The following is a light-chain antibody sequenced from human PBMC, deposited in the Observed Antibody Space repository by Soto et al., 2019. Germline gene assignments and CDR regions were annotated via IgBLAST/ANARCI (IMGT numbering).Light chain of an antibody. Sequence: QSALTQPASFSGSAGQSITISCTGTTRFVGTYNFXSWYQQHPGKAPHVLIYEGTKRPSGVFTRFRGSTSGSTASLTSSGLQAGDEANYYCNAYTTLRNRVFGTDTKVNV. CDR2: EGT. V-gene: IGLV2-14*02. CDR3: NAYTTLRNRV. CDR1: TRFVGTYNF. J-gene: IGLJ1*01.